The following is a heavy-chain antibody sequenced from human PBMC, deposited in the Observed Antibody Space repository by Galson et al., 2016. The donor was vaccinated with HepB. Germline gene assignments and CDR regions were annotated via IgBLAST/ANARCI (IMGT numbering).Heavy chain of an antibody. CDR2: IYTSGST. D-gene: IGHD6-19*01. Sequence: TLSLTCTVSGGSISSGSYYWSWIRQSAGKGLEWIGRIYTSGSTNYNPSLQSRVTISVDTSMNLFSLNLTSVTAADTAEYYCARRGAVKVRVFDIWGQGTMFTVSS. CDR1: GGSISSGSYY. J-gene: IGHJ3*02. CDR3: ARRGAVKVRVFDI. V-gene: IGHV4-61*02.